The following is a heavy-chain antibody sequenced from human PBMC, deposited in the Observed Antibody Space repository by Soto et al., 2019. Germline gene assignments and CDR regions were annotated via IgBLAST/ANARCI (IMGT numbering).Heavy chain of an antibody. CDR2: IYYSGST. CDR3: AREVHCSGGSCYWFDP. J-gene: IGHJ5*02. Sequence: PSETLSLTCTVSGGSISSYYWSWIRQPPGKGLEWIGYIYYSGSTNYNPSLKSRVTISVDTSKNQFSLKLSSVTAADTAVYYCAREVHCSGGSCYWFDPWGQGTLVTVSS. D-gene: IGHD2-15*01. CDR1: GGSISSYY. V-gene: IGHV4-59*01.